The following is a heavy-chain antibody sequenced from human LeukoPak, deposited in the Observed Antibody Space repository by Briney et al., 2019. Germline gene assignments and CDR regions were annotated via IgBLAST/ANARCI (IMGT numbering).Heavy chain of an antibody. D-gene: IGHD2-15*01. CDR1: GFTFSSYG. CDR3: AKDRGYCSGGSCSHFDY. V-gene: IGHV3-30*18. J-gene: IGHJ4*02. CDR2: ISYDGSNK. Sequence: GGSLRLSCAASGFTFSSYGMHWVRQAPGKGLEWVAVISYDGSNKYYADSVKGRFTISRDNSKNTLYLQMSSLRAEDTAVYYCAKDRGYCSGGSCSHFDYWGQGTLVTVSS.